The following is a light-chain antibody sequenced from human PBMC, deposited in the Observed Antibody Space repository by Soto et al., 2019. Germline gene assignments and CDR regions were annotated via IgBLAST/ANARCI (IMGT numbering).Light chain of an antibody. CDR3: QQYYSAPHT. Sequence: EIQMTQSPSSMSASVGERVTISCRASRTISSYLIWYQQKPGKAPQLLIYGASTLQSRVSSRFSGSWSGTDFTLTISNLQPEDVATYYCQQYYSAPHTFGQGTQLDIK. CDR2: GAS. V-gene: IGKV1-39*01. J-gene: IGKJ2*01. CDR1: RTISSY.